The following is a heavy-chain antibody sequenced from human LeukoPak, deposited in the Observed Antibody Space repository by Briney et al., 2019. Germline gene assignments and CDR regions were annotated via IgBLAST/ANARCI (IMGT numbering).Heavy chain of an antibody. CDR1: GFTFSSYS. CDR3: AKGSGNGYGSGPFDY. CDR2: ISSSSSYI. J-gene: IGHJ4*02. V-gene: IGHV3-21*04. D-gene: IGHD3-10*01. Sequence: GGSLRLSCAASGFTFSSYSMNWVRQAPGKGLEWVSSISSSSSYIYYADSVKGRFTISRDNSKNTVSLQMSSLRAEDTALYYCAKGSGNGYGSGPFDYWGQGTLVTVSS.